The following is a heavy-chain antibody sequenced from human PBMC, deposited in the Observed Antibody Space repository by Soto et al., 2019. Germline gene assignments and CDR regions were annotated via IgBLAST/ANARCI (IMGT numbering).Heavy chain of an antibody. J-gene: IGHJ1*01. V-gene: IGHV1-69*01. CDR1: GGTFSGYA. Sequence: QAQLMQSGAEVKKPGSSVKVSCTASGGTFSGYAINWVRQAPGQGLEWMGGIIPLLGITDYGQKFQGRITIAADDSTGTAYMDLRGLRSEDTAVYYCARDPRSITGTTASEDFQHWGQGTLVSVSS. D-gene: IGHD1-20*01. CDR3: ARDPRSITGTTASEDFQH. CDR2: IIPLLGIT.